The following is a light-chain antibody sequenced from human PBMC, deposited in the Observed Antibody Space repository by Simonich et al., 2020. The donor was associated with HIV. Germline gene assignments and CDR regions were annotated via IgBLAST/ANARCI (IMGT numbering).Light chain of an antibody. CDR1: SGSIASNY. CDR2: EDN. CDR3: QSYDSSSNWV. J-gene: IGLJ3*02. Sequence: NFMLTQPHSVSESPGKPVTISCTRSSGSIASNYVQWYQQRPGSAPTTVIYEDNQRPSGVPYRFSGSIDSSSNSASLTISGLKTEDEADYYCQSYDSSSNWVFGGGTKLTVL. V-gene: IGLV6-57*03.